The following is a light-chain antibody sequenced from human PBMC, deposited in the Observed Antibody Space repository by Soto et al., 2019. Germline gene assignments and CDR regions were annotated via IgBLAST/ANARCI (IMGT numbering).Light chain of an antibody. Sequence: DIQMTQSPSSLSASVGDRVTITCRASQDISNFLAWFQQKPGKAPKSLIYGASSLQSGVPSRFSGSGSGTDFTLTISRLQPEDFATYYCQQYNSYPITFGGGTKVEIK. J-gene: IGKJ4*01. CDR3: QQYNSYPIT. CDR1: QDISNF. V-gene: IGKV1-16*01. CDR2: GAS.